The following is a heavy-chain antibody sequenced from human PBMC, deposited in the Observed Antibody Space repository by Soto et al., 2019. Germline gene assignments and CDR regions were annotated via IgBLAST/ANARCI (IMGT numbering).Heavy chain of an antibody. Sequence: LRLSCAASGFTFTNAWMSWVRQVPGKGLEWVGRIKSKTDGGTTDYAAPVKGRFTISRDDSKNTLYLQMNSLKTEDTAVYYCTTVKTIYDSRGYYYLRYFDYWGQGTLVTVSS. D-gene: IGHD3-22*01. J-gene: IGHJ4*02. CDR3: TTVKTIYDSRGYYYLRYFDY. CDR1: GFTFTNAW. V-gene: IGHV3-15*01. CDR2: IKSKTDGGTT.